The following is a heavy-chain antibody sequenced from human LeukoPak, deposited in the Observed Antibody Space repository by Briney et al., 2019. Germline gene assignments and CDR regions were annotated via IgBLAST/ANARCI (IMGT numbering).Heavy chain of an antibody. D-gene: IGHD1-26*01. CDR2: IYYSGST. CDR3: ARLRSPGDFDS. J-gene: IGHJ4*02. Sequence: SETLSLTCAVSGGSISSSNWWSWVRQPPGKGLEWIGTIYYSGSTYYNVSLKSRVTISVDTSKNQFSLNLSSVTAADTAVYYCARLRSPGDFDSWGQGKLFTVSS. CDR1: GGSISSSNW. V-gene: IGHV4-4*02.